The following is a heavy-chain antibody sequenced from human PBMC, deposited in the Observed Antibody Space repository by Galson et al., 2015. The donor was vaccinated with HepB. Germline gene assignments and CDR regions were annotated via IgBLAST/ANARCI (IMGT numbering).Heavy chain of an antibody. CDR2: IRSKPYGGTA. D-gene: IGHD3-10*01. J-gene: IGHJ5*02. V-gene: IGHV3-49*03. Sequence: SLRLSCAASGFTFGDYAMSWFRQAPGKGLEWVGFIRSKPYGGTAEYAASVKGRFTISRDDSKNIAYLQMDSLKTEDTAMYYCTRVRFGELLAWGQGTLVTVSS. CDR3: TRVRFGELLA. CDR1: GFTFGDYA.